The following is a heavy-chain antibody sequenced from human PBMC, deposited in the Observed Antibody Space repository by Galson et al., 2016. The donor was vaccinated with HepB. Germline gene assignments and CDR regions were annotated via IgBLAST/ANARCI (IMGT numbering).Heavy chain of an antibody. CDR1: GFSFTNYG. J-gene: IGHJ6*04. D-gene: IGHD1-20*01. CDR2: IWYDGRNE. V-gene: IGHV3-33*01. Sequence: SLRLSCATSGFSFTNYGMHWVRQAPGEGLEWVALIWYDGRNESYTDSVKGRFTISRDDSRNTAHLQMDSLRVDDTAVYYCARDLTEHSSSSRYYYYAMDVWGIGATVTVSS. CDR3: ARDLTEHSSSSRYYYYAMDV.